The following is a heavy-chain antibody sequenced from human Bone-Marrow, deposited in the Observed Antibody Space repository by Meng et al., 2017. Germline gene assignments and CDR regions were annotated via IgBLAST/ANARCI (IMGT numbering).Heavy chain of an antibody. CDR2: ISYDGSNK. Sequence: GESLKISCAASGFTFSSYAMHWVRQAPGKGLEWVAVISYDGSNKYYPDSVKGRFTISRDNSKNTLYLQMNSLRAEDTAVYYCARETGIGMYSSSWPLDYWGQGTLVTVSS. CDR3: ARETGIGMYSSSWPLDY. V-gene: IGHV3-30*04. D-gene: IGHD6-13*01. J-gene: IGHJ4*02. CDR1: GFTFSSYA.